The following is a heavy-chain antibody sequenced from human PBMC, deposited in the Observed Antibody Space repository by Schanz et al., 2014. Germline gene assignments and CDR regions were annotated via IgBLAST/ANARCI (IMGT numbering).Heavy chain of an antibody. J-gene: IGHJ4*02. D-gene: IGHD6-19*01. CDR3: AASSGWHPSTDY. Sequence: EVQLLESGGGLVQPGGSLRLSCAASGFTFSTSAMSWVRQVPGKGLEWVSAISGSGGSTYYADSVKGRFTISRDNSKNTLYLQMNSRRAEDTAVYYCAASSGWHPSTDYWGQGTLVTVSS. CDR2: ISGSGGST. CDR1: GFTFSTSA. V-gene: IGHV3-23*01.